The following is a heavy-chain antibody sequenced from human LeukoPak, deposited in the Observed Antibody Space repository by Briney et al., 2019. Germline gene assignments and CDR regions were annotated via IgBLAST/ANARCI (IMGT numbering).Heavy chain of an antibody. V-gene: IGHV3-23*01. CDR1: GFTFSSYA. Sequence: DPGGSLRLSCAASGFTFSSYAMSWVRQAPGKGLEWVSGLSGSGRSTYYADSVKGRFSISRDDSKNTLYLQLNSLRAEDTAVYYCTKDRFSGGYYGYWGQGTLVTVSS. CDR3: TKDRFSGGYYGY. D-gene: IGHD1-26*01. CDR2: LSGSGRST. J-gene: IGHJ4*02.